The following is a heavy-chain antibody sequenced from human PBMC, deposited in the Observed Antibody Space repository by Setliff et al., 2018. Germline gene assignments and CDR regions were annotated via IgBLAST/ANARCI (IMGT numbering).Heavy chain of an antibody. D-gene: IGHD3-22*01. CDR3: VTAASARSRWYDMGWFDP. CDR2: FYTSGIT. J-gene: IGHJ5*02. CDR1: GGSISSGCYY. Sequence: PSETLSLTCTVSGGSISSGCYYWTWIRQPAGKGLEWIGHFYTSGITSYNPSLKSRVTISVDTSKNQFSLNLSSVTAADTAVYYCVTAASARSRWYDMGWFDPWGQGTLSTFSP. V-gene: IGHV4-61*09.